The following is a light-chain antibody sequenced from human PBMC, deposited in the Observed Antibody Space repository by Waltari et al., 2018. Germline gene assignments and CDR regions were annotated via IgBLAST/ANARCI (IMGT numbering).Light chain of an antibody. V-gene: IGKV3-20*01. CDR2: GAT. CDR3: QQYGKTPTWT. CDR1: QSIANNY. J-gene: IGKJ1*01. Sequence: EIVLTQSPDTLSLSPGERATLSCRASQSIANNYLAWYQQIPGQAPRLLIYGATTRDTGIPDRFSCSGSGTDFTLTISRLEPEDFAVYYCQQYGKTPTWTFGQGTTVE.